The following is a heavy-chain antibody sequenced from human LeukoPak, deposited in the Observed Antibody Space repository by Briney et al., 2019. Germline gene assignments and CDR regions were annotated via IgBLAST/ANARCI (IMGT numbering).Heavy chain of an antibody. CDR3: ARAGYGSGSYPIDY. D-gene: IGHD3-10*01. V-gene: IGHV3-53*01. CDR1: GFTVSSNY. J-gene: IGHJ4*02. Sequence: PGGSLRLSCAASGFTVSSNYMSWVRQAPGKGLEWVSVIYSGGSTYYADSVKGRFTISRDNSKNTLYLQMNSLRAEDTAVYYCARAGYGSGSYPIDYWGQGTLVTVSS. CDR2: IYSGGST.